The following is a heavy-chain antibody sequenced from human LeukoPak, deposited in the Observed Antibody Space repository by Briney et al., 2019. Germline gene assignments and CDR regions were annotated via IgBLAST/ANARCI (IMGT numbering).Heavy chain of an antibody. J-gene: IGHJ6*03. CDR3: AKDLRGHNRMGYCMDV. CDR2: ISWDGGST. V-gene: IGHV3-43*01. Sequence: GGSLRLSCAASGFTFDDYTMHWVRQAPGKGLEWVSLISWDGGSTYYADSVKGRFIISRDNSKNSLYLQMNSLRTEDTAFYYCAKDLRGHNRMGYCMDVWGKETTVTVSS. D-gene: IGHD1-14*01. CDR1: GFTFDDYT.